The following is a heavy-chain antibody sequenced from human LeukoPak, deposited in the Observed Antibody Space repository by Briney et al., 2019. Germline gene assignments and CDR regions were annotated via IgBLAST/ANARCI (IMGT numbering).Heavy chain of an antibody. J-gene: IGHJ4*02. V-gene: IGHV3-23*01. CDR3: AKDITAMGDY. D-gene: IGHD5-18*01. CDR2: ISGSGGGT. Sequence: GGSLRLSCAASGFTFSSYEMNWVRQAPGKGLEWVSAISGSGGGTYYADSVKGRFTIYRDNSKNTLYLQMNSLRAEDTAVYYCAKDITAMGDYWGQGTLVTVSS. CDR1: GFTFSSYE.